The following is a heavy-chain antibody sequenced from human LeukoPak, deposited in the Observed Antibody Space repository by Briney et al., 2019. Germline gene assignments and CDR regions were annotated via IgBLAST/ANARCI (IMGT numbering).Heavy chain of an antibody. J-gene: IGHJ6*03. CDR1: GFTFSNAW. V-gene: IGHV3-73*01. Sequence: PGGSLRLSCAASGFTFSNAWMSWVRQASGKGLEWVGRIRSKANSYATAYAASVKGRFTISRDDSKNTAYLQMNSLKTEDTAVYYCTRPVVDLYYYMDVWGKGTTVTVSS. CDR3: TRPVVDLYYYMDV. CDR2: IRSKANSYAT. D-gene: IGHD2-15*01.